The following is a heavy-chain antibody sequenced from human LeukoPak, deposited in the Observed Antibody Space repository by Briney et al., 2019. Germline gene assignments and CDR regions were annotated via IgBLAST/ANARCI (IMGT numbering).Heavy chain of an antibody. CDR3: ARHDLPDFWSGYLMGTFDY. CDR1: GGSISSSSYY. CDR2: IYYSGST. J-gene: IGHJ4*02. D-gene: IGHD3-3*01. Sequence: SETLSLTCTVSGGSISSSSYYWGWIRQPPGTGLEWIGSIYYSGSTYYNPSLKSRVTISVDTSKNQFSLKLSSVTAADTAVYYCARHDLPDFWSGYLMGTFDYWGQGTLVTVSS. V-gene: IGHV4-39*01.